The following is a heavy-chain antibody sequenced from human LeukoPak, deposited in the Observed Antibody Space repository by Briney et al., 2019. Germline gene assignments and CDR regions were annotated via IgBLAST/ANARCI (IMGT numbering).Heavy chain of an antibody. D-gene: IGHD4-17*01. CDR3: AKGGATVIDY. Sequence: GGSLRLSCAASGFTFSNYWMHWVRQAPGKGLVWVSRINSDGSSTTSADSVKGRFTISRDNAKNTLYLQMNSLRAEDTAVYYCAKGGATVIDYWGQGTLVTVFS. V-gene: IGHV3-74*01. J-gene: IGHJ4*02. CDR1: GFTFSNYW. CDR2: INSDGSST.